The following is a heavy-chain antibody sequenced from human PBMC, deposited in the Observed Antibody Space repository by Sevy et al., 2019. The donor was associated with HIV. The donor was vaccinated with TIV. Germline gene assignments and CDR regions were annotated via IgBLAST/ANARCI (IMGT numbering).Heavy chain of an antibody. J-gene: IGHJ6*02. Sequence: GGSLRLSCGASGFTFRSYDMHWVRQAAGKGLEWVSGIGSGGDAYYPGSVKGRFTISRENAKNSLYLQMNTLRAGDTAVYYCAGSGGYSDYGMDVWGQGTTVTVSS. CDR1: GFTFRSYD. D-gene: IGHD5-12*01. V-gene: IGHV3-13*01. CDR2: IGSGGDA. CDR3: AGSGGYSDYGMDV.